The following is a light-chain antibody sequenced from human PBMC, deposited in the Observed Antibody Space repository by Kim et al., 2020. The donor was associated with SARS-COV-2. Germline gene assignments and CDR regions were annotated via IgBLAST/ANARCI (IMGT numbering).Light chain of an antibody. J-gene: IGKJ2*01. CDR3: QQYNGYPEA. CDR1: QNIRTW. V-gene: IGKV1-5*03. CDR2: KAS. Sequence: DVQMTQSPSTLSASVGDRVTITCRASQNIRTWLAWYQQKSGRAPKLLIYKASSLESGVPSRFSGSGSGTEFTLTITSLQPDDFATYYCQQYNGYPEAFGQGTKREI.